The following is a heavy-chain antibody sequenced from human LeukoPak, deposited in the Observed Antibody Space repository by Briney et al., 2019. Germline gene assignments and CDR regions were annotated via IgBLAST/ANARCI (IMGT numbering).Heavy chain of an antibody. Sequence: PGGSLTLSCAASGFRFSSYEVNWVRQAPGGGLEWVSYIGNTGRTIYHVHSVKGRFTVPRDNDKNSLYLQMNSLRAEDKAIYYCVRGDRYFFDYWGQGTLVTVSS. J-gene: IGHJ4*02. D-gene: IGHD1-14*01. CDR1: GFRFSSYE. CDR2: IGNTGRTI. V-gene: IGHV3-48*03. CDR3: VRGDRYFFDY.